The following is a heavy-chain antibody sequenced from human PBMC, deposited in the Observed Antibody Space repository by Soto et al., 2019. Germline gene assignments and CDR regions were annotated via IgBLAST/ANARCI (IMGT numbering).Heavy chain of an antibody. D-gene: IGHD6-13*01. CDR2: INPRAGNT. Sequence: QVQLVQSGAEVNRPGASVQVSCKASGYTFTNNYIHWVRRAPGQGLERMGTINPRAGNTNNAQKFQGRVTLTRDTSTSTVYMDLRSLTSEDTAVYYCARDHSISSSGAWWLDPWGQGTLVTVSP. V-gene: IGHV1-46*01. CDR3: ARDHSISSSGAWWLDP. J-gene: IGHJ5*02. CDR1: GYTFTNNY.